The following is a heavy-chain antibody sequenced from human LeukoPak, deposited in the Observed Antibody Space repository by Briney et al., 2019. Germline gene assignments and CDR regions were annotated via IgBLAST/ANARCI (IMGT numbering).Heavy chain of an antibody. V-gene: IGHV1-2*02. Sequence: GASVKVSCKASGYTFTGYYMHWVRQAPGQGLEWMGWINPNSGGTNYAQKFQGRVTMTRDTSISTAYMELSRLRSDDTAVYYCARRPRGSSWYHFDYWGQGTLVTVSS. CDR1: GYTFTGYY. CDR3: ARRPRGSSWYHFDY. CDR2: INPNSGGT. J-gene: IGHJ4*02. D-gene: IGHD6-13*01.